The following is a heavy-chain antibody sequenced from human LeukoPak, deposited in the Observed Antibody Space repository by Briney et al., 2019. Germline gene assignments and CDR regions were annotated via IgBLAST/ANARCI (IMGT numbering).Heavy chain of an antibody. Sequence: GGSLRLSCAASGFTFNNAWMSWVRQAPGKGLEWVANIKQDGSEKCYVDSVKGRFTISRDNAKNSLYLQMNSLRAEDTAVYYCARDPGYYGSGIYYNHYFDYWGQGSLVTVSS. CDR2: IKQDGSEK. CDR1: GFTFNNAW. J-gene: IGHJ4*02. CDR3: ARDPGYYGSGIYYNHYFDY. D-gene: IGHD3-10*01. V-gene: IGHV3-7*01.